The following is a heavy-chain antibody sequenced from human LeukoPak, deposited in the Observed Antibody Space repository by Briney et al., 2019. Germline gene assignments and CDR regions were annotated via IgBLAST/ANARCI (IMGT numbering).Heavy chain of an antibody. J-gene: IGHJ6*03. CDR2: ISSSSNYI. D-gene: IGHD3-22*01. CDR3: ARWGKVIIQTYSYYFMDV. V-gene: IGHV3-21*01. Sequence: PGGSLRLSCAASGFTFSGYSMNWVRQAPGKGLEWVSSISSSSNYIYYADSVKGRFTISRDNAKNSLYLQMNSLRAEDTAVYYCARWGKVIIQTYSYYFMDVWGKGTTVTVSS. CDR1: GFTFSGYS.